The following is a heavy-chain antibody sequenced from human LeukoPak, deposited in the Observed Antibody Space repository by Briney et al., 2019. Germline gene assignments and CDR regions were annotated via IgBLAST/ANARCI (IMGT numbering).Heavy chain of an antibody. CDR3: AKEMGSWAAHPFDY. V-gene: IGHV3-30*18. J-gene: IGHJ4*02. Sequence: GRSLRLSCAASGFTFDGYAMHWVRQAPGKGLEWVAVISYDGSNKYYADSVKGRFTISRDNSKNTLYLQMNSLRAEDTAVYYCAKEMGSWAAHPFDYWGQGTLVTVSS. D-gene: IGHD6-13*01. CDR2: ISYDGSNK. CDR1: GFTFDGYA.